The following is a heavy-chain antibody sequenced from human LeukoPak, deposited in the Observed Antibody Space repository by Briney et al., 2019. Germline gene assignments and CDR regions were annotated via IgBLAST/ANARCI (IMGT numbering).Heavy chain of an antibody. V-gene: IGHV3-23*01. D-gene: IGHD3-22*01. CDR2: ISGSGGST. J-gene: IGHJ4*02. Sequence: GGSLRLSCAASGFTFSSYAMSWVRQAPGKGLEWVSAISGSGGSTYYADSVKGRFTISRDNSKNTLYLQMNSLRAEDTVVYYCAKGDSSGYYYRPGYYFDYWGQGTLVTVSS. CDR1: GFTFSSYA. CDR3: AKGDSSGYYYRPGYYFDY.